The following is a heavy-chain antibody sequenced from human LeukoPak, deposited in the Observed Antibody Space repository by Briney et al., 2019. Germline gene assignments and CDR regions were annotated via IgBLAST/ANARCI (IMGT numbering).Heavy chain of an antibody. D-gene: IGHD1-7*01. J-gene: IGHJ4*02. CDR2: IIPILTLA. CDR3: ARGSEKWNYGLCY. V-gene: IGHV1-69*04. Sequence: SVTVSCTASGGTFRNYAFTWVRQAPGQGLECMGRIIPILTLANYAQNFQGGVTITADRSTNTVYMELSNLRSEDTAIYYCARGSEKWNYGLCYWGQGTLVTVSS. CDR1: GGTFRNYA.